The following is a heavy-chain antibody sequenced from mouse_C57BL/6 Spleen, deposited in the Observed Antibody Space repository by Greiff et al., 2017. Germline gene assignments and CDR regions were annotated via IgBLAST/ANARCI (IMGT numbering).Heavy chain of an antibody. D-gene: IGHD2-5*01. CDR3: TYYSNYYAMDY. V-gene: IGHV1-82*01. CDR1: GYAFSSSW. Sequence: VQLQESGPELVKPGASVKLSCKASGYAFSSSWMNWVKQRPGKGLEWIGRIFPGDGDTNYNGKFKGKATRTADKSSSTAYMQLSSLTTADSAVYFCTYYSNYYAMDYWGQGTSVTVSS. CDR2: IFPGDGDT. J-gene: IGHJ4*01.